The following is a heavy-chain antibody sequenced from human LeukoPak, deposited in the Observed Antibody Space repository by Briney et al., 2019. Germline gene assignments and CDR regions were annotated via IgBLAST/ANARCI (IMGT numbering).Heavy chain of an antibody. CDR1: GGSISSGDYY. Sequence: SETLSLTCTVSGGSISSGDYYWRCIRQPPGKGLEWIGYIYYSESTYYNPSLKSRVTISVDTSEYQFSLKLSSVTAADAAVYYCARCYNIVVLPAASWAFDSWGQATMVTDSS. CDR2: IYYSEST. CDR3: ARCYNIVVLPAASWAFDS. V-gene: IGHV4-30-4*08. D-gene: IGHD2-2*01. J-gene: IGHJ3*02.